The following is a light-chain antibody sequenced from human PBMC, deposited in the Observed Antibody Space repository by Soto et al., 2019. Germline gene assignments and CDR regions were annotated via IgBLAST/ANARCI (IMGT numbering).Light chain of an antibody. J-gene: IGKJ3*01. CDR3: QQYNNWPFT. Sequence: EIVMTQSPATLSVSPGERATLSCRASQSVSSNLAWYQQKPAQAPRLLIYGASTRATGIPARFSGSVSGTEFTLTISSLQSEDFAVYYCQQYNNWPFTFGPGTKVDIK. CDR2: GAS. V-gene: IGKV3-15*01. CDR1: QSVSSN.